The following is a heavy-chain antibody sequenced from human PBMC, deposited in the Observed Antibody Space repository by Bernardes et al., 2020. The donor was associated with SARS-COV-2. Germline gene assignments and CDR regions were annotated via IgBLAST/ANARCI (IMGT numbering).Heavy chain of an antibody. V-gene: IGHV3-23*01. CDR2: IDGPTTNT. Sequence: GRSLRVFCAASGFTFSSYSMSWVRQAPGKTLEWVSTIDGPTTNTHYADSVRGRFTISRDNSRNTLYLHMNSLRAEDTAVYYCCVWFGEHFDYWGQGTLATVSS. CDR3: CVWFGEHFDY. D-gene: IGHD3-10*01. J-gene: IGHJ4*02. CDR1: GFTFSSYS.